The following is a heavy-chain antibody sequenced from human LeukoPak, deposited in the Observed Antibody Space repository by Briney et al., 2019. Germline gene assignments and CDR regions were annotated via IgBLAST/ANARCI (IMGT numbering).Heavy chain of an antibody. Sequence: SQTLSLTCTVSGGSISSGDYYWSWIRQPPGKGLDWFGYIYYSGSTYYNPSLKSRITISVDTPKNQFSLKLSSVTAADTAVYYCARGGYSGSYPLYYYYGMDVWGQGTTVTVSS. V-gene: IGHV4-30-4*01. CDR2: IYYSGST. D-gene: IGHD1-26*01. CDR3: ARGGYSGSYPLYYYYGMDV. CDR1: GGSISSGDYY. J-gene: IGHJ6*02.